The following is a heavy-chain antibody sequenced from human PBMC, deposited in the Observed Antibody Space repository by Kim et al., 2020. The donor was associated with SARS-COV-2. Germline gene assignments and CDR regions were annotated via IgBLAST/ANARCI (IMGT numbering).Heavy chain of an antibody. V-gene: IGHV3-30*18. J-gene: IGHJ4*02. CDR3: AKGTVTTPTPFDY. CDR2: ISYDGSNK. CDR1: GFTFSSYG. Sequence: GGSLRLSCAASGFTFSSYGMHWVRQAPGKGLEWVAVISYDGSNKYYADSVKGRFTISRDNSKNTLYMQMNSLRAEDAAVYYCAKGTVTTPTPFDYWGQGTLVTVSS. D-gene: IGHD4-17*01.